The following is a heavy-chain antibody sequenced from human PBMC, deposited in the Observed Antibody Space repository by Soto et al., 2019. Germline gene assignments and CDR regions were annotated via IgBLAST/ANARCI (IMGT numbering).Heavy chain of an antibody. CDR2: ITGRSGDT. CDR3: AKDLTEGPRGASDYLWGSYRYSPFEF. Sequence: GGSLRLSCVASGFTFSNYAMTWVRQAPGKGLEWVSAITGRSGDTCFADSVQGRFTISRDNSKNTLYLQMNSLRAEDTAVYHCAKDLTEGPRGASDYLWGSYRYSPFEFWGQGNLVTVSS. D-gene: IGHD3-16*02. CDR1: GFTFSNYA. J-gene: IGHJ4*02. V-gene: IGHV3-23*01.